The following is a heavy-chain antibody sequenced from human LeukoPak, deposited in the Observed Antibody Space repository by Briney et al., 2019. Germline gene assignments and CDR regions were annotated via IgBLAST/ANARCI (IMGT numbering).Heavy chain of an antibody. J-gene: IGHJ4*02. D-gene: IGHD2-2*01. V-gene: IGHV3-7*01. CDR2: IKQDGSEK. CDR1: GFTFSSYW. CDR3: ASYIVVVPAATYYFDY. Sequence: GGSLRLSCAASGFTFSSYWMSWVRQAPGKGLEWVANIKQDGSEKYYVDSVKGRLTISRDNAKNSLYLQMNSLRAEDTAVYYCASYIVVVPAATYYFDYWGQGTLVTVSS.